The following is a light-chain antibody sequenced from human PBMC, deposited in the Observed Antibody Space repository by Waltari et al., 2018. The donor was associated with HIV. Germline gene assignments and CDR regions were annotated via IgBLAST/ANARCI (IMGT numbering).Light chain of an antibody. J-gene: IGLJ2*01. CDR1: SPRTSY. V-gene: IGLV3-19*01. Sequence: SSELTQDPAVSVALGQTVKIACLGDSPRTSYASWYRLRPGQAPQLLVYGKNSRPSGIPDRFSASSSGNRAFLTITGARAEDEADYYCACWDRSGDYILFGGGTSLTGL. CDR2: GKN. CDR3: ACWDRSGDYIL.